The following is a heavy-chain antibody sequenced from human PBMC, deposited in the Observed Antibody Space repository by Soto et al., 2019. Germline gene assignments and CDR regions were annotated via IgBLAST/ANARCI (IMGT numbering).Heavy chain of an antibody. Sequence: EVQLVESGGGLVQPGGSLRLSCAASGFTFSPYWIHWVRQAPGKGLVWVSRITGDGTTTNYADSVKGRFTISRDNAKNTVYLQMDSLRAEDTAVYYCARDTNYQAYYWCQGTLVTVS. CDR1: GFTFSPYW. V-gene: IGHV3-74*01. J-gene: IGHJ4*02. CDR2: ITGDGTTT. CDR3: ARDTNYQAYY. D-gene: IGHD2-8*01.